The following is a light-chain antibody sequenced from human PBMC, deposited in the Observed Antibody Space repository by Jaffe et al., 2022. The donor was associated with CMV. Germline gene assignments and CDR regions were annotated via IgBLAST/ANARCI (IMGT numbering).Light chain of an antibody. V-gene: IGKV2-28*01. CDR2: LAS. J-gene: IGKJ1*01. CDR3: MQALQTPRT. Sequence: DIVLTQSPLSLPVTPGEPASISCRSTESLLYTNGYNFLDWYLQKPGQSPQLLIYLASHRASGVPDRFSGSGSGTDFTLKISRVEAEDVGVYYCMQALQTPRTFGQGTKVEIK. CDR1: ESLLYTNGYNF.